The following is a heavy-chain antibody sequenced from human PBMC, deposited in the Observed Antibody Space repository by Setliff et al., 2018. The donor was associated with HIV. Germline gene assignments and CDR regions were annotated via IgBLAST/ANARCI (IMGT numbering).Heavy chain of an antibody. CDR1: GFPLYTYD. J-gene: IGHJ4*02. CDR2: ISHGGATK. CDR3: ARDRLTSARYWTSDY. D-gene: IGHD2-8*02. V-gene: IGHV3-48*01. Sequence: GSLRLSCEASGFPLYTYDMNWVRQAPGKALEWISFISHGGATKYYADSVKGRFTISRDNAKNSLYLVMNSLGADDTATYYCARDRLTSARYWTSDYWGQGTLVTVSS.